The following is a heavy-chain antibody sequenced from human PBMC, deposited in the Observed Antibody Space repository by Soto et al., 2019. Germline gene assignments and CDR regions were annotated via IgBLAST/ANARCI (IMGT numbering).Heavy chain of an antibody. Sequence: EVPLVESGGGLVQPGGSLRLSCAASGFTFSSYWMHWVRQAPGKGLVWVSRINSDGSSTSYADSVKGRFTISRDNAKNTLYLQMNSLRAEDTAVYYCARDLLRGCSGGSCYYYYGMDVWGQGTTVTVSS. D-gene: IGHD2-15*01. CDR3: ARDLLRGCSGGSCYYYYGMDV. V-gene: IGHV3-74*01. CDR2: INSDGSST. J-gene: IGHJ6*02. CDR1: GFTFSSYW.